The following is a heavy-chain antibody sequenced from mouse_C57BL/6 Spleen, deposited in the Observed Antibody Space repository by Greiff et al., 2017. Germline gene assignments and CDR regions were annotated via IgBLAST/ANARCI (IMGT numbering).Heavy chain of an antibody. CDR2: IHPNSGST. CDR3: ARGGGLTYFDY. J-gene: IGHJ2*01. Sequence: QVQLQQSGAELVKPGASVTLSCKASGYTFTSYWMHWVKQRPGQGLEWIGMIHPNSGSTNYNEKFKSKATLTVDKSSSTAYMQLSSLTSEDSAVYYCARGGGLTYFDYWGQGTTLTVSS. D-gene: IGHD2-4*01. CDR1: GYTFTSYW. V-gene: IGHV1-64*01.